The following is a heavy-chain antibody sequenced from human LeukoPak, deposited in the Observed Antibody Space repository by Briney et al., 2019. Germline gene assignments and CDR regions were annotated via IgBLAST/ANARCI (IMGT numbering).Heavy chain of an antibody. J-gene: IGHJ5*02. CDR2: ISSTGST. CDR3: ARAGRYFDWLNPP. D-gene: IGHD3-9*01. V-gene: IGHV4-31*03. CDR1: GASISSGTDY. Sequence: SQTLSLTCTVSGASISSGTDYWTWLRQHPKRGLEWIGYISSTGSTSYNPSLKSRVTMSIDVSKNHFSLELNSVTAADTAVYYCARAGRYFDWLNPPCGQGTLVTVSS.